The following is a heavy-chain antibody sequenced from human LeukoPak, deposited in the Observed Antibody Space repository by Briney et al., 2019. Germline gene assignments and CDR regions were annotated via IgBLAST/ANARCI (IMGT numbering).Heavy chain of an antibody. CDR1: GFTFNNFG. Sequence: GGSLRLSCAASGFTFNNFGMTWVRQPPGKGLEWVSTISVSGGTTYYADSVKSRLTISRDNSKNAVYLQMNSLRAEDTAIYYCIKKHYTVTTFTFDYWGQGTLVTVSS. D-gene: IGHD4-17*01. CDR2: ISVSGGTT. V-gene: IGHV3-23*01. CDR3: IKKHYTVTTFTFDY. J-gene: IGHJ4*02.